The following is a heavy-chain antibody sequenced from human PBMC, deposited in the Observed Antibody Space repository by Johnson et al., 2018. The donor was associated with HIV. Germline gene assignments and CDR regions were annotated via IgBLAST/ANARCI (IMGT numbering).Heavy chain of an antibody. J-gene: IGHJ3*02. CDR3: ARDHGWSRGWLFDAFDI. D-gene: IGHD6-19*01. V-gene: IGHV3-11*04. Sequence: QVQLVESGGGLVKPGGSLRLSCAASGFIFSDYYMSWIRQAPGKGLEWVSYISSGGSTIYYADSVKGRFTLSRDKAKNSLHLQMNSLRPEDTAVYYCARDHGWSRGWLFDAFDIWGQGTMVTVSS. CDR1: GFIFSDYY. CDR2: ISSGGSTI.